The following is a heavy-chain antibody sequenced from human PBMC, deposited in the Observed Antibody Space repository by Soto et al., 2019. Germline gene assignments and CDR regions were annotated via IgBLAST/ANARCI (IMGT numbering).Heavy chain of an antibody. CDR3: ARHIAVSGTRGFDH. CDR2: IFHTGSA. CDR1: GGSITSNW. Sequence: QVQLQESGPVLMKPSGTLSLTCAVSGGSITSNWWSWVRQPPGKGLEWIAEIFHTGSANYNPSLMGRLTISMDKSRNHLSLNLNSVTAADTAVYYCARHIAVSGTRGFDHWGQGTLVTVSS. V-gene: IGHV4-4*02. J-gene: IGHJ4*02. D-gene: IGHD2-21*01.